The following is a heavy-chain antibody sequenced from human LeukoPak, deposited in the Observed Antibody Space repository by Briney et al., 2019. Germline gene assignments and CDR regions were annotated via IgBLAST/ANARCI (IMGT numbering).Heavy chain of an antibody. CDR2: IYYSGST. CDR1: GGSISSYY. CDR3: ARGYDSSASHGFDP. J-gene: IGHJ5*02. D-gene: IGHD3-22*01. V-gene: IGHV4-59*08. Sequence: SETLSLTCTVSGGSISSYYWSWIRQPPGKGLEWIGYIYYSGSTNYNPSLKSRVTISVDTSKNQFSLKLSSVTAADTAVYYCARGYDSSASHGFDPWGQGTLVTVSS.